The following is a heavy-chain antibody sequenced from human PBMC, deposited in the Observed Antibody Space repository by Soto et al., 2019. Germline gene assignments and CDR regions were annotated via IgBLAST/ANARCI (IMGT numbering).Heavy chain of an antibody. Sequence: SETLSLTCTVSGDSISSSKWLSWVRQPPGKGLEWIGEIYHSGSTNYNPSLKSRVIISVDKSKNQFSLKLSSVTDADTAVYYCARGERQQQRDYWGQGTLVT. J-gene: IGHJ4*02. CDR3: ARGERQQQRDY. CDR1: GDSISSSKW. V-gene: IGHV4-4*02. CDR2: IYHSGST. D-gene: IGHD6-13*01.